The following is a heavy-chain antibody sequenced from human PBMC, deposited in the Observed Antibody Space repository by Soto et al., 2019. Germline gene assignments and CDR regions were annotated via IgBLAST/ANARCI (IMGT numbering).Heavy chain of an antibody. D-gene: IGHD3-9*01. V-gene: IGHV4-39*01. Sequence: ETLSLTCTVSGGSISSGSYYWGWIRQPPGKGLEWIGSIYYSGSTYYNPSLKSRVTISVDTSKNQFSLKLSSVTAADTAVYYCARLRLRYSNWFDPWGQGTLVTVSS. CDR3: ARLRLRYSNWFDP. CDR1: GGSISSGSYY. CDR2: IYYSGST. J-gene: IGHJ5*02.